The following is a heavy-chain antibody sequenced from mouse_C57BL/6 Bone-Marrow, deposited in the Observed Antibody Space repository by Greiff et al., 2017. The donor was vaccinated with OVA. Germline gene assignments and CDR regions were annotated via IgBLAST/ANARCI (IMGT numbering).Heavy chain of an antibody. CDR1: GYSFTGYY. CDR2: INPSTGGT. J-gene: IGHJ2*01. Sequence: VQLKESGPELVKPGASVKISCKASGYSFTGYYMNWVKQSPEKSLEWIGEINPSTGGTTYNQKFKAKATLTVDKSSSTAYMQLKSLTSEDSAVYYCARRGIYYDYGNFDYWGQGTTLTVSS. CDR3: ARRGIYYDYGNFDY. D-gene: IGHD2-4*01. V-gene: IGHV1-42*01.